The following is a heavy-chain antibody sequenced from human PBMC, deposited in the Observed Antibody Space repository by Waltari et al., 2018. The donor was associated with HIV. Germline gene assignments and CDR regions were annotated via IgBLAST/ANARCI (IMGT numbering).Heavy chain of an antibody. CDR2: IEWNGGSA. J-gene: IGHJ1*01. V-gene: IGHV3-20*04. Sequence: DVRLVESGGEVVRPGASLRLSCVASGFTIDDYGMAWVRQRPGQGLEWVFKIEWNGGSANYGYSVKGRFTVFRDNPNASLYLQMNNLRDEDTGLYYCVRDSDGSGYDIWGRGTLVTVFS. D-gene: IGHD3-3*01. CDR1: GFTIDDYG. CDR3: VRDSDGSGYDI.